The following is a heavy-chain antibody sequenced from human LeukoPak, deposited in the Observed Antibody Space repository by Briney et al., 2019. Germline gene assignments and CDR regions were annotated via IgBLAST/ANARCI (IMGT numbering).Heavy chain of an antibody. Sequence: ASVKVSCKPSGHTFESDGVTWVRQAPGQGLEWLGWINVHSGNTNYAQKFQGRLTMTTDTSRTTAYMELMSLRSDDTAVYYCARCRKGGSSWYPSTPCYFDYWGQGTLVTVSS. CDR1: GHTFESDG. V-gene: IGHV1-18*01. CDR2: INVHSGNT. J-gene: IGHJ4*02. D-gene: IGHD6-13*01. CDR3: ARCRKGGSSWYPSTPCYFDY.